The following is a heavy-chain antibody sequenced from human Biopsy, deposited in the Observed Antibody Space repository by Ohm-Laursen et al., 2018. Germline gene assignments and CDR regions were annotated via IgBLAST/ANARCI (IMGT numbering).Heavy chain of an antibody. CDR3: ARDTRWSPYHMDV. Sequence: SLRLSCAASGFPFSDYYMRWIRHAPGKGLEWVLYISSGGTTIYYADSVKGRFTISRDNAKNSLYLQMNSLRADDTAVYYCARDTRWSPYHMDVWGQGTTVTVSS. V-gene: IGHV3-11*01. D-gene: IGHD4-23*01. J-gene: IGHJ6*02. CDR1: GFPFSDYY. CDR2: ISSGGTTI.